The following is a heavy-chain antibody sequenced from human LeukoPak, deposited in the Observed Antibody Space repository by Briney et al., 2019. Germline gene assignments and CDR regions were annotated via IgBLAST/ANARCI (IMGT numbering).Heavy chain of an antibody. Sequence: SETLSLTCTVSGGSISSGGYYWSWIRQHPGKGLEWIGFIFYSGSTYYNPPLKSRVTMSVDTSKNQFSLKLSSVTAADTAVYYCARDRRGGNFFDYWGQGTLVSVSS. CDR3: ARDRRGGNFFDY. CDR2: IFYSGST. CDR1: GGSISSGGYY. D-gene: IGHD4-23*01. V-gene: IGHV4-31*03. J-gene: IGHJ4*02.